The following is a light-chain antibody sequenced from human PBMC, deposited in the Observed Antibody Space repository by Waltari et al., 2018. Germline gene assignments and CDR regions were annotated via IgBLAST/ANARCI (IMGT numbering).Light chain of an antibody. CDR2: GNN. CDR3: QSFDIRLSGGVV. V-gene: IGLV1-40*01. Sequence: QSVLTQPPSMSGTPGQRVTIPCTGSSPNIRAGQDVHWYQVFPGTAPKLLIYGNNNRPSGVPDRFSGSKSDTSASLAIGGLQAEDEADYYCQSFDIRLSGGVVFGGGTKVTVL. J-gene: IGLJ3*02. CDR1: SPNIRAGQD.